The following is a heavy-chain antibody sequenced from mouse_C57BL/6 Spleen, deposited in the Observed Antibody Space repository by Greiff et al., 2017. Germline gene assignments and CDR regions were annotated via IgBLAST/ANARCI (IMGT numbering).Heavy chain of an antibody. J-gene: IGHJ3*01. Sequence: VQLQQPGAELVMPGASVKLSCKASGYTFTSYWMHWVKQRPGQGLEWIGEIDPSDSYTNYNQKFKGKSTLTVDKSSSTAYMQLSSLTSEDSAVYYCAREGTYYGSSLAYWGQGTLVTVSA. CDR1: GYTFTSYW. CDR3: AREGTYYGSSLAY. D-gene: IGHD1-1*01. V-gene: IGHV1-69*01. CDR2: IDPSDSYT.